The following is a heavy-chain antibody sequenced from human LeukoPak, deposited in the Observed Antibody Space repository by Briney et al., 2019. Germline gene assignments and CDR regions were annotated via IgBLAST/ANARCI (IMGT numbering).Heavy chain of an antibody. CDR2: LYHNGGT. V-gene: IGHV4-38-2*02. Sequence: KASETLSLTCTVSGSSITSAYYWGWIRQPPGKGLEWIGSLYHNGGTYYSPSLKSRVTISVDTSKNQFSLNLSSVTAADTAVYYCARIITSGYYYFDYWGQGTLVTVSS. D-gene: IGHD5-12*01. CDR1: GSSITSAYY. J-gene: IGHJ4*02. CDR3: ARIITSGYYYFDY.